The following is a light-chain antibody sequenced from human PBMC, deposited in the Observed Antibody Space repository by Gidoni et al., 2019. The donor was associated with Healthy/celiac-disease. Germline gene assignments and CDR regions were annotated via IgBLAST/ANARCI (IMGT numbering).Light chain of an antibody. J-gene: IGKJ4*01. Sequence: PAPATPALYPVESATLSCMASQSVSSYLAWYQQKPGQAPRLLIYDASNRATGIPARFSGSGSGTDFTLTISSLEPEDFAVYYCQQRSNWPLTFGGGTKVEIK. V-gene: IGKV3-11*01. CDR1: QSVSSY. CDR3: QQRSNWPLT. CDR2: DAS.